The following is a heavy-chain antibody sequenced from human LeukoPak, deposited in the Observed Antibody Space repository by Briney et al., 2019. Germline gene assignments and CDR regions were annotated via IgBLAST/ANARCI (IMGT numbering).Heavy chain of an antibody. CDR1: GGTFSSYA. Sequence: SVKVSCKASGGTFSSYATSWVRQAPGQGLEWMGGIIPIFGTANYAQKFQGRVTITADESTSTAYMELSSLRSEDTAVYYCARGAAAAGYLGWFDPWGQGTLVTVSS. J-gene: IGHJ5*02. CDR3: ARGAAAAGYLGWFDP. D-gene: IGHD6-13*01. CDR2: IIPIFGTA. V-gene: IGHV1-69*13.